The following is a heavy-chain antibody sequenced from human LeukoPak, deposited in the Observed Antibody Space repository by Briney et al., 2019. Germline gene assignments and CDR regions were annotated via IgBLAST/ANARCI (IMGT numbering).Heavy chain of an antibody. V-gene: IGHV4-39*01. CDR2: IYYSGST. Sequence: PSETLSLTCTVSGGSISSSSYYWGWIRQPPGKGLEWIGSIYYSGSTYYNPSLKSRVTISVDTSMNQFSLKLSSVTAADTAVYYCARHVRDYYDSSGYFYYYYYVDVWGKGTTVTVSS. CDR1: GGSISSSSYY. CDR3: ARHVRDYYDSSGYFYYYYYVDV. J-gene: IGHJ6*03. D-gene: IGHD3-22*01.